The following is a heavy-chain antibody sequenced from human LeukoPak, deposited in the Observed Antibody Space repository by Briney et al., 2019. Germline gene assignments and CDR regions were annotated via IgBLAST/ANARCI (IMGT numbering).Heavy chain of an antibody. CDR2: MYHSGSGST. CDR1: GYSISSGYY. D-gene: IGHD3-22*01. V-gene: IGHV4-38-2*02. CDR3: ARVSEFVVG. J-gene: IGHJ4*02. Sequence: SETLSLTCTVSGYSISSGYYWGWIRQPPGKGLEWIGSMYHSGSGSTYYNPSLKSRVTISVDTSKNQFSLKLSSVTAADTAVYYCARVSEFVVGWGQGTLVTVSS.